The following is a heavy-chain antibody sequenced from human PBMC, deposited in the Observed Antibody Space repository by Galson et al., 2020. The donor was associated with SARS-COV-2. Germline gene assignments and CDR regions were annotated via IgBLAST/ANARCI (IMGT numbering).Heavy chain of an antibody. CDR1: GGSISSGGYY. CDR2: IYYSGST. D-gene: IGHD3-3*01. Sequence: ETSETLSLTCTVSGGSISSGGYYWSWIRQHPGKGLEWIGYIYYSGSTYYNPSLKSRVTISVDTSNNQFSLKLSSVTAADTAVYYCARIISVGIFGVVSWFDPWGQGTLVTVSS. CDR3: ARIISVGIFGVVSWFDP. V-gene: IGHV4-31*03. J-gene: IGHJ5*02.